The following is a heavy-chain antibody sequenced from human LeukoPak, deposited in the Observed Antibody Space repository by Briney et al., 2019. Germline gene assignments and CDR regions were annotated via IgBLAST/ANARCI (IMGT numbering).Heavy chain of an antibody. Sequence: SETLSLTCTVAGGSISSHYWSWIRQPPGKGLEWIGYIYYSGSTNYNPSLKSRVTISVDTSKNQFSLKLSSVTAADTAVYYCARDRGSGSYVWGQGTLVTVSS. V-gene: IGHV4-59*11. CDR2: IYYSGST. CDR1: GGSISSHY. CDR3: ARDRGSGSYV. D-gene: IGHD3-10*01. J-gene: IGHJ4*02.